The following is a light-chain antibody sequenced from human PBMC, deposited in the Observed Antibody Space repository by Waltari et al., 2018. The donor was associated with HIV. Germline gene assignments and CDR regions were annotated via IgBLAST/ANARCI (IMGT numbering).Light chain of an antibody. CDR1: QGIRED. CDR2: AAF. V-gene: IGKV1-17*01. J-gene: IGKJ4*01. Sequence: DVQMTQSPSSLSASVGDRVTITCRTSQGIREDLGWYQQKPGKAPKRLIFAAFTLQSGVPSRFSGSGSGTEFTLTISSLQPEDFATYYCLQDNSYPLTFGGGTKVEIK. CDR3: LQDNSYPLT.